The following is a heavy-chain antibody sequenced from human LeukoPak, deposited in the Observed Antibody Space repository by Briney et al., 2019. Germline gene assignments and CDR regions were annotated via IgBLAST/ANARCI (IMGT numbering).Heavy chain of an antibody. CDR1: GGTFSSYA. J-gene: IGHJ4*02. Sequence: SVKVSCKASGGTFSSYAISWVRQAPGQGLEWMGRIIPILGIANYAQKFQGRVTITADKSTSTAYMELSSLRSEDTAVYYCARDRAPGGYYSDYWGQGTLVTVSS. CDR3: ARDRAPGGYYSDY. V-gene: IGHV1-69*04. CDR2: IIPILGIA. D-gene: IGHD3-10*01.